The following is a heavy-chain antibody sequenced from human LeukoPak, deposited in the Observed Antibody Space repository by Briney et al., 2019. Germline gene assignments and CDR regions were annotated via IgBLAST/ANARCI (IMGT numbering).Heavy chain of an antibody. D-gene: IGHD6-19*01. CDR1: GRPISIYY. Sequence: SETLSLTCTVSGRPISIYYWSCIRHPTGKALEWIGYIYYSGSTNYNPSLKSRVTISVDTSKNQFSLKLSSVTAADTAVYYCARAGIAVAGQYYYYYYYMDVWGKGTTVTVSS. V-gene: IGHV4-59*01. CDR3: ARAGIAVAGQYYYYYYYMDV. J-gene: IGHJ6*03. CDR2: IYYSGST.